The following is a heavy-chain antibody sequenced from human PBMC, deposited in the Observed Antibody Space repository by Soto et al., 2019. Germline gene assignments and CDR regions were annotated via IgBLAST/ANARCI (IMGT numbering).Heavy chain of an antibody. Sequence: SETLSLTCSVSGGSITTYYWSWLRQPPGKGLEWIGYIHHEGSTNYNPSLKSRVTILVDTSKNQFSLKLSSVTAADTAVYYCARALGATISFDYWGQGTLVTVSS. CDR3: ARALGATISFDY. CDR1: GGSITTYY. D-gene: IGHD5-12*01. J-gene: IGHJ4*02. V-gene: IGHV4-59*12. CDR2: IHHEGST.